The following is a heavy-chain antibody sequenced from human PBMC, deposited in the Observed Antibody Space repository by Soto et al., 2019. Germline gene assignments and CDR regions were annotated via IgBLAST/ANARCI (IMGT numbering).Heavy chain of an antibody. CDR3: AKDIGTGVSSGYYVGPDPHYYGMDV. CDR2: ISYDGSNK. Sequence: PGGSLRLSCAASGFTFSSYGMHWVRQAPGKGLEWVAVISYDGSNKYYADSVKGRFTISRDNSKNTLYLQMNSLRAEDTAVYYCAKDIGTGVSSGYYVGPDPHYYGMDVWGQGTTVTVSS. J-gene: IGHJ6*02. CDR1: GFTFSSYG. V-gene: IGHV3-30*18. D-gene: IGHD3-22*01.